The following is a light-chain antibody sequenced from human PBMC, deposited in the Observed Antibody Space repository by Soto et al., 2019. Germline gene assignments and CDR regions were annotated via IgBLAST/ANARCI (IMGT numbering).Light chain of an antibody. CDR3: SSSVDAGSDVV. Sequence: QSALTQPPSASGSPGQSVTISCTGTSSDVGGYNYVSWYQQHPGKAPKLVIYEVTKRPSGVPDRFSGSKSGNTASLTVSGLQAEDEADYYCSSSVDAGSDVVFGGGTKLTVL. CDR2: EVT. CDR1: SSDVGGYNY. V-gene: IGLV2-8*01. J-gene: IGLJ2*01.